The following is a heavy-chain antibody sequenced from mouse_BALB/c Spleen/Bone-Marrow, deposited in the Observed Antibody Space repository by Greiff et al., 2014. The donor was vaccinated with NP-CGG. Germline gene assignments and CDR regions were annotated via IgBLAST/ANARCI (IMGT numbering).Heavy chain of an antibody. V-gene: IGHV1-54*01. CDR3: ARSLTGKKTFDY. D-gene: IGHD4-1*01. J-gene: IGHJ2*01. CDR2: ISAGSGGT. CDR1: GYVFTNYL. Sequence: VQLVESGAELVRPGTSVKVSCKASGYVFTNYLIEWVKQRPGQGLEWIGVISAGSGGTDYSEKFKGEATLTADKSSSTAYMQRSSLTSDDSAVYFCARSLTGKKTFDYWGQGTTLTVSS.